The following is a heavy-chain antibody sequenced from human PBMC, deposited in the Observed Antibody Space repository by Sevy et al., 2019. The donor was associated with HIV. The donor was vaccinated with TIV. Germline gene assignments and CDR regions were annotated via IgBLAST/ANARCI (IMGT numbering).Heavy chain of an antibody. CDR1: GFSGFTFSSFV. Sequence: GGSLRLSCAVSGFSGFTFSSFVISWVRQAPGKGLEWVSAISGSGGSTYYADSVKGRFTISRDNSKNTLDLEMNSLRAEDTAVYYCAKEDPGGFQHSGQGTLVTVSS. CDR3: AKEDPGGFQH. CDR2: ISGSGGST. J-gene: IGHJ1*01. V-gene: IGHV3-23*01. D-gene: IGHD3-10*01.